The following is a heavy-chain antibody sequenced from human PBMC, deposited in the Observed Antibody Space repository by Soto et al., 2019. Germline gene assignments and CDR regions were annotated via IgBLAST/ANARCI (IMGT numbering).Heavy chain of an antibody. CDR1: GFTFSRYW. Sequence: PGLSLRLSCAASGFTFSRYWMTWVRQAPGKGLEWVANIKQDGSEKYYVDSVKGRFTISRDNAKNTLYLQMNSLRAEDTAVYYCPRDLRFKNSSTDVAGNQRSLSHGMHVWCQGTTVPVS. J-gene: IGHJ6*02. V-gene: IGHV3-7*01. D-gene: IGHD6-19*01. CDR2: IKQDGSEK. CDR3: PRDLRFKNSSTDVAGNQRSLSHGMHV.